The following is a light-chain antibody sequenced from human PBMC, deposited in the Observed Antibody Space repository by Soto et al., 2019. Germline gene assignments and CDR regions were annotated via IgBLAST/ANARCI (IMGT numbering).Light chain of an antibody. Sequence: QSVLTQPASVSGSPGQSITISCTGSRGDVGGYNYVSWYQQHPGKAPKLMIFEVSSRPSGVSYRFSGSKSGNTASLTISGLQAEDEADYYCSSYTSSSTLYVFGSGTKVTV. CDR3: SSYTSSSTLYV. J-gene: IGLJ1*01. CDR1: RGDVGGYNY. V-gene: IGLV2-14*01. CDR2: EVS.